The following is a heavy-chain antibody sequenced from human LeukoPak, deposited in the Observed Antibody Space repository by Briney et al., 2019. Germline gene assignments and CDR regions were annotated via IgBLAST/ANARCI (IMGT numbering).Heavy chain of an antibody. V-gene: IGHV3-7*03. CDR1: GFIFSRYS. CDR2: IKQDGSDK. D-gene: IGHD5-18*01. CDR3: AREYTAMVTAYFDY. J-gene: IGHJ4*02. Sequence: GGSLRLSCAVSGFIFSRYSMSWVRQAPGKGLEWVANIKQDGSDKYYVDSVKGRFTISRDNAKNSLYLQMNSLRAEDTALYYCAREYTAMVTAYFDYWGQGTLVTVSS.